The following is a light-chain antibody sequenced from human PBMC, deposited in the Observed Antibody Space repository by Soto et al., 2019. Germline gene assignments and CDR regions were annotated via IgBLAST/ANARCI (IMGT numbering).Light chain of an antibody. CDR3: QKYDDAPLS. CDR2: AAS. J-gene: IGKJ4*01. Sequence: DIQMTQSPSSLSASVGDRVTITCRASRGIGNYLAWYQQKPGKVPSLLIYAASTLQSGVSSRFSGSRSGTDFTLTISSLQPGDVETYYCQKYDDAPLSFGVGTKVDI. CDR1: RGIGNY. V-gene: IGKV1-27*01.